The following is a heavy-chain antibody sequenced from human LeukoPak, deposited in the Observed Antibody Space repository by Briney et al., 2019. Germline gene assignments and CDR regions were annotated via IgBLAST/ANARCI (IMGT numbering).Heavy chain of an antibody. V-gene: IGHV3-49*04. J-gene: IGHJ4*02. D-gene: IGHD6-13*01. Sequence: GGSLRLSCTASGFTFGDYAMSWVRQAPGKGLEWVGFIRSKAYGGTTEYAASVKGRFTISRDDSKSIAYLQMNSLKTEDTAVYYCTRGSSRNDYWGQGTLVTVSS. CDR2: IRSKAYGGTT. CDR3: TRGSSRNDY. CDR1: GFTFGDYA.